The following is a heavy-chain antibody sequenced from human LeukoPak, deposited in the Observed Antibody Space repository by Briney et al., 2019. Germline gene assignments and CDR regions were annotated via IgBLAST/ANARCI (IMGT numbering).Heavy chain of an antibody. CDR1: GGSISSSSYY. CDR3: ASIVVVPAAIGNFDY. D-gene: IGHD2-2*01. Sequence: SETLSLTCTVSGGSISSSSYYWGWIRKPPGKGLEWIGSIYYSGSTYYNPSLKSRVTISVDTCKNQSSLKLSSVTAAATAVYYCASIVVVPAAIGNFDYWGQGTLVTVSS. CDR2: IYYSGST. J-gene: IGHJ4*02. V-gene: IGHV4-39*01.